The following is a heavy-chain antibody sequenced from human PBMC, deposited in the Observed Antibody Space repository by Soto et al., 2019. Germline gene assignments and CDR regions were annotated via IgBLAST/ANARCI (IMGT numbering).Heavy chain of an antibody. CDR1: GGTFSSYT. D-gene: IGHD3-22*01. V-gene: IGHV1-69*02. Sequence: SVKVSCKASGGTFSSYTISWVRQAPGQGLEWMGRIIPILGIANYAQKFQGRVTITADKSTSTAYMELSSLRSEDTAVYYCALTITMIVAGPFDIWHQGTMVTVS. CDR2: IIPILGIA. J-gene: IGHJ3*02. CDR3: ALTITMIVAGPFDI.